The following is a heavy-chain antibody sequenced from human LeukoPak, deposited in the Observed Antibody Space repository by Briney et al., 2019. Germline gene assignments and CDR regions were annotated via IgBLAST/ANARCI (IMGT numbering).Heavy chain of an antibody. D-gene: IGHD1-14*01. Sequence: PGGSLRLSCSASGFPLSTLGMHWVRQAPGKGLEHVSTIGSDGDGTYYADSVKDRFIISRDNSKNAVYLQMSSLRPEDTAVYYCVSPVFINFWGQGTLVTVSS. CDR2: IGSDGDGT. J-gene: IGHJ4*01. CDR1: GFPLSTLG. V-gene: IGHV3-64D*06. CDR3: VSPVFINF.